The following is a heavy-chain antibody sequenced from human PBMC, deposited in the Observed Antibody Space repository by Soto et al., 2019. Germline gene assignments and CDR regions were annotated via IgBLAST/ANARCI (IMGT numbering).Heavy chain of an antibody. CDR2: LIPISDTT. Sequence: QVQLVQSGAEVKKPGSSVKVSCKASGGTFSSYAISWVRQAPGQGLEWMGGLIPISDTTNYAQKFQGRVTITADESTSTAYMELSSLRSEDTAVYYCARAQGSSTSLEIYYYCYYGMDVWGQGTTVTVSS. CDR1: GGTFSSYA. V-gene: IGHV1-69*01. J-gene: IGHJ6*02. D-gene: IGHD2-2*01. CDR3: ARAQGSSTSLEIYYYCYYGMDV.